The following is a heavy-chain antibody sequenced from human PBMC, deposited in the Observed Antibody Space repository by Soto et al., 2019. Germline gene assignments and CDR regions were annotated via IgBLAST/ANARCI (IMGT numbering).Heavy chain of an antibody. CDR2: IKGNAGST. V-gene: IGHV3-23*01. Sequence: PGGSLRLSCAASGFTFSSYAMSWVRQAPGKGLEWVAAIKGNAGSTNYADSVKGRFTISRDTATISLYLQMNTLRAEDTAVYYCTRDQFWGQGTLVTVSS. J-gene: IGHJ4*02. CDR1: GFTFSSYA. CDR3: TRDQF.